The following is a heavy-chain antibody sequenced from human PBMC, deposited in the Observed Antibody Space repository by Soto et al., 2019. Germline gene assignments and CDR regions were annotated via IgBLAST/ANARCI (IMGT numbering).Heavy chain of an antibody. CDR1: GYSFTSYW. Sequence: PVESLKISCKGSGYSFTSYWIGWVRQMPGNGLGWMGIIYPGDSDTRYSPSFQGQVTISADKSISTAYLQWSSLKASDTAMYYCARLQVIVVVPAAIANWFDPWGQGTLVTVSS. CDR3: ARLQVIVVVPAAIANWFDP. CDR2: IYPGDSDT. V-gene: IGHV5-51*01. D-gene: IGHD2-2*02. J-gene: IGHJ5*02.